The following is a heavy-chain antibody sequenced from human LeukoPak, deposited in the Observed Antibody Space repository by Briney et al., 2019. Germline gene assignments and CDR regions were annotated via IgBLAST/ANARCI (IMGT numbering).Heavy chain of an antibody. CDR2: IYTSGST. V-gene: IGHV4-4*07. CDR1: GGSISSYY. Sequence: SETLSLTCTVSGGSISSYYWSWIRQPAGKGLEWIGRIYTSGSTYYNPSLKSRVTISVDTSKNQFSLKLSSVTAADTAVYYCASNVLLWFGEKKDWFDPWGQGTLVTVSS. CDR3: ASNVLLWFGEKKDWFDP. D-gene: IGHD3-10*01. J-gene: IGHJ5*02.